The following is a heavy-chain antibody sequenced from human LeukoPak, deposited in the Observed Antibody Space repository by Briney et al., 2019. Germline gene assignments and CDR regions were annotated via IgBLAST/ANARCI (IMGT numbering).Heavy chain of an antibody. CDR2: IYYSGST. D-gene: IGHD3-3*01. V-gene: IGHV4-31*03. CDR3: QSRFLEWLLDY. J-gene: IGHJ4*02. CDR1: SVSISSGGYY. Sequence: SETLSLTCTVSSVSISSGGYYWSWIRQHPGKGLEWIGYIYYSGSTYYNPSLKSRVTISVDTSKNQFSLKLNSVTAADTAMYYCQSRFLEWLLDYWGQGTLVTVSS.